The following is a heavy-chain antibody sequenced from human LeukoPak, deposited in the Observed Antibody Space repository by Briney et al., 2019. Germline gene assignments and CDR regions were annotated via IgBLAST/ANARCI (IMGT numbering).Heavy chain of an antibody. V-gene: IGHV3-30-3*01. CDR3: ARDFYYDSSGYPKNWFDP. CDR2: ISYDGSNK. Sequence: GSLRLSCAASGFTFSSYAMHWVRQAPGKGLEWVAVISYDGSNKYYADSVKGRFTISRDNSKNTLYLQMNSLRAEDTAVYYCARDFYYDSSGYPKNWFDPWGQGTLVTVSS. D-gene: IGHD3-22*01. CDR1: GFTFSSYA. J-gene: IGHJ5*02.